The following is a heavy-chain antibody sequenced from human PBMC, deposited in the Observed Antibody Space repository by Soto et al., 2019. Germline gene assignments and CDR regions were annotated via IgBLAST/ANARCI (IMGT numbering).Heavy chain of an antibody. CDR3: AAMTYYDFWSGYYTDHEDQVFDY. CDR1: GYSFTSYW. D-gene: IGHD3-3*01. J-gene: IGHJ4*02. CDR2: IDPSDSYT. Sequence: RGESLKISCKGSGYSFTSYWISWVRQMPGKGLEWMGRIDPSDSYTNYSPSFQGHVTISADKSISTAYLQWSSLKASDTAMYYCAAMTYYDFWSGYYTDHEDQVFDYWGQGTLVTVSS. V-gene: IGHV5-10-1*01.